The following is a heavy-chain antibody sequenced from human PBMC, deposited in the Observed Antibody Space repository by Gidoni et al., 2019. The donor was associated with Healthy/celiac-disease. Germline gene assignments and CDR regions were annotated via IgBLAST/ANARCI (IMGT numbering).Heavy chain of an antibody. Sequence: QVQLQQWGAGLLKPSETLSLTCAVHSGSFSGYYWSWIRQPPEKGLEWIGEINHSGSTNYNPSLKSRVTISVDTSKNQFSLKLSSVTAADTAVYYCARAYYDFWSGAGFDYWGQGTLVTVSS. V-gene: IGHV4-34*01. CDR1: SGSFSGYY. J-gene: IGHJ4*02. D-gene: IGHD3-3*01. CDR3: ARAYYDFWSGAGFDY. CDR2: INHSGST.